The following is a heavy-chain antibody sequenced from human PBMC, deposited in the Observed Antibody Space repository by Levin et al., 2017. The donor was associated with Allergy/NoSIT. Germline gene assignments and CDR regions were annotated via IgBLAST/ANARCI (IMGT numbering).Heavy chain of an antibody. Sequence: GGSLRLSCVVSGFPFSTTWMSWIRQVPGKGLEWVAEIKEDGSATYYVDSVKGRFTISRDNAKKSAYLQMDSLRVEDTAVYYCVSYYYGWGQGTLVTVSS. V-gene: IGHV3-7*03. CDR3: VSYYYG. CDR2: IKEDGSAT. J-gene: IGHJ4*02. CDR1: GFPFSTTW. D-gene: IGHD3-16*01.